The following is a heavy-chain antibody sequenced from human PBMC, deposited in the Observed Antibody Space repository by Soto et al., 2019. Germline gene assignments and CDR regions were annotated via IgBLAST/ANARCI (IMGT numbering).Heavy chain of an antibody. V-gene: IGHV4-38-2*02. CDR2: IYHNGKT. CDR3: ARDFATHSAGGY. J-gene: IGHJ4*02. Sequence: SETLSLTCVVSGYSISNGYFWGWIRQPPGKGLEWVGSIYHNGKTNYNPSLKTRLTISVDTSKNQFSLKLTSVTAADTAVYYCARDFATHSAGGYWGQGTLVTVSS. D-gene: IGHD3-10*01. CDR1: GYSISNGYF.